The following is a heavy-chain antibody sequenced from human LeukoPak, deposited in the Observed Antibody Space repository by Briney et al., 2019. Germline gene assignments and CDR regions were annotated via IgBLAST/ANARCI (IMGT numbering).Heavy chain of an antibody. CDR2: VYSSGST. Sequence: SETLSLTCTVSGDSISSGNYYWRWIRQPAGKGLEWIGRVYSSGSTTYNPPLKSRVTISIDTSKNQFSLNLTSVTAADTAVYYCARGAVGKGDYWGQGTLVTVSS. V-gene: IGHV4-61*02. CDR3: ARGAVGKGDY. D-gene: IGHD1-26*01. CDR1: GDSISSGNYY. J-gene: IGHJ4*02.